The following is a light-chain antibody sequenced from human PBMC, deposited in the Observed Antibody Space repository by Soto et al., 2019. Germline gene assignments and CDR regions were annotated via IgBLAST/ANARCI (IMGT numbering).Light chain of an antibody. CDR3: QQSYSTPWT. V-gene: IGKV1-39*01. Sequence: DIQMTQPPSSLSASVGDRVTITCRASQSISSYLNWYQQKPWKAPKLLIYAASSLQSGVTSRFSGSGSGTDFTLTISSLQPEDFSTYYCQQSYSTPWTVGQGTNVEIK. CDR1: QSISSY. CDR2: AAS. J-gene: IGKJ1*01.